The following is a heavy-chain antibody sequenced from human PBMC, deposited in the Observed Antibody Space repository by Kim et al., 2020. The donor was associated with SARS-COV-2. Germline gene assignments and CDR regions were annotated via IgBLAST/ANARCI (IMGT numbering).Heavy chain of an antibody. CDR3: ARGGVVPAVSYTWFDP. V-gene: IGHV4-4*07. D-gene: IGHD2-2*01. Sequence: SLRSRVTMSVDTSKNQFSLKLSSVTAADTAVYYCARGGVVPAVSYTWFDPWGQGTLVTVSS. J-gene: IGHJ5*02.